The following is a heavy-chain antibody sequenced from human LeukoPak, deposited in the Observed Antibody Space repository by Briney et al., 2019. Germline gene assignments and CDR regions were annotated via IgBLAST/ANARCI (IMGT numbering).Heavy chain of an antibody. V-gene: IGHV3-21*01. Sequence: NPGGSLRLSCAASGFTFSSYSMNWVRQAPGKGLEWVSSISSSSSYIYYAASVKGRFTSSKDHAKNSLYLQMNSLRAEDTAVYYCASLVGGYSYGYHVSGYWGQGTLVTVPS. CDR1: GFTFSSYS. CDR3: ASLVGGYSYGYHVSGY. D-gene: IGHD5-18*01. J-gene: IGHJ4*02. CDR2: ISSSSSYI.